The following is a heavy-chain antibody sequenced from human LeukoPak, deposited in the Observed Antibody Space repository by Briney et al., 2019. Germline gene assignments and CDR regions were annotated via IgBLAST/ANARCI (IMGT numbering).Heavy chain of an antibody. Sequence: GGSLRLSCGASGFPFSGYWMSWVRQAPGKGLEWVANIHKDGSAKRYVDSVKGRFTISRDNAKSSLYLQMNSLRDEDTAVYYCTRDRGFGADDYWGQGSLVSVSS. CDR2: IHKDGSAK. CDR3: TRDRGFGADDY. D-gene: IGHD3-10*01. CDR1: GFPFSGYW. J-gene: IGHJ4*02. V-gene: IGHV3-7*01.